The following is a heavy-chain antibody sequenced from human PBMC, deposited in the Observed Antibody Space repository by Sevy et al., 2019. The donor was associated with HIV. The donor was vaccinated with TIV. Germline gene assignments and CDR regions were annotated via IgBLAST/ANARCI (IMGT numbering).Heavy chain of an antibody. CDR3: ARGIGKSGAF. V-gene: IGHV3-74*01. D-gene: IGHD1-26*01. CDR2: INNDGSVR. CDR1: GFSLSAYW. Sequence: GGSLRLSCKCSGFSLSAYWMHWVRQIPGKGLAWVSHINNDGSVRQYADSVKGRFTISRDNVRNTLYLQMESLRAEDAGVYYCARGIGKSGAFWGQGTLVTVSS. J-gene: IGHJ4*02.